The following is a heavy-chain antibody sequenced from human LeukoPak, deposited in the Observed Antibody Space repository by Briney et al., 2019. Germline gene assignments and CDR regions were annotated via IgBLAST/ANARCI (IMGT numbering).Heavy chain of an antibody. Sequence: GASVKVSCKASGYTFTGYYMHWVRQAPGQGLEWMGWINPNSGGTNYAQKFQGRVTMTRDTSISTAYMELSRLRSDDTAVYYCAREEAPLSLWLQSVLSSWEDRRNYYMDVWGKGTTVTVSS. CDR1: GYTFTGYY. J-gene: IGHJ6*03. D-gene: IGHD5-24*01. CDR2: INPNSGGT. V-gene: IGHV1-2*02. CDR3: AREEAPLSLWLQSVLSSWEDRRNYYMDV.